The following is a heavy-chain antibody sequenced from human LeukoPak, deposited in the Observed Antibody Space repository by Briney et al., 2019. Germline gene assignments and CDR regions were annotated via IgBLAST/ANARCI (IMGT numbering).Heavy chain of an antibody. CDR2: IIPIFGTA. J-gene: IGHJ4*02. D-gene: IGHD4/OR15-4a*01. CDR1: GGTFSSYA. V-gene: IGHV1-69*01. Sequence: SVKASCKASGGTFSSYAISWVRQAPGQGLEWMGGIIPIFGTANYAQKFQGRVTITADESTSTAYMELSSLRSEDTAVYYCATPDYLTSRGFDYWGQGTLVTVSS. CDR3: ATPDYLTSRGFDY.